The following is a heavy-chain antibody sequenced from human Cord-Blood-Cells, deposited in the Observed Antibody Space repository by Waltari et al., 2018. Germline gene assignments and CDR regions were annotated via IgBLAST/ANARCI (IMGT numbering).Heavy chain of an antibody. Sequence: EVQLVQSGGGLVQPGGSLRLSCAASGFPFRSSALPWLRQAPGKGLVWVSSINSDGSSTSYADSVKGRFTISRDNAKNTLYLQMNSLRAEDTAVYYCARGSNRWELDAFDIWGQGTMVTVSS. V-gene: IGHV3-74*01. CDR3: ARGSNRWELDAFDI. CDR1: GFPFRSSA. CDR2: INSDGSST. D-gene: IGHD1-26*01. J-gene: IGHJ3*02.